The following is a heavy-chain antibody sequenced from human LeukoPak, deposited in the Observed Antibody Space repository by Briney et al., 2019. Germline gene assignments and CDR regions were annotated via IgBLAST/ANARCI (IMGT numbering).Heavy chain of an antibody. J-gene: IGHJ4*02. D-gene: IGHD3-22*01. CDR3: AKRGYYYDSSGYSYFDY. Sequence: PGGSLRLSCAASGFTFSSYAMSWVRQAPGKGLEWVSDISGSVGSTYYADSVKGRFTISRDNSKNTLYLQMNSLRAEDTAVYYCAKRGYYYDSSGYSYFDYWGQGTLVTVSS. V-gene: IGHV3-23*01. CDR1: GFTFSSYA. CDR2: ISGSVGST.